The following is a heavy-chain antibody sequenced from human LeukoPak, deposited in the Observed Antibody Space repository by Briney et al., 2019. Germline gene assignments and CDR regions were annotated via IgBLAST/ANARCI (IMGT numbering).Heavy chain of an antibody. V-gene: IGHV4-30-4*08. CDR1: GGSISSGDYY. J-gene: IGHJ5*02. CDR2: IYYSGST. CDR3: ARDDFWSGHLA. D-gene: IGHD3-3*01. Sequence: SETLSLTCTVSGGSISSGDYYWSWIRQPPGKGLEWIGYIYYSGSTYYNPSLKSRVTISVDTSKNQFSLKLSSVTAADTAVYYCARDDFWSGHLAWGQGTLVTVSS.